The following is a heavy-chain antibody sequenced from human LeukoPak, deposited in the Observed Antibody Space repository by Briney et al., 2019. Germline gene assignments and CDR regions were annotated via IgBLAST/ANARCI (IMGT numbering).Heavy chain of an antibody. V-gene: IGHV4-59*01. CDR2: IYYSGTT. D-gene: IGHD6-13*01. CDR3: ARGVYIAAAQYGY. Sequence: SETLSLTCTVSGGSISSYYWSWIRQPPGKGLEWIGYIYYSGTTNYNPSRKSRVTISVDTSKNQFSLKLSSVTAADTAVYYCARGVYIAAAQYGYWGQGTLVTVSS. CDR1: GGSISSYY. J-gene: IGHJ4*02.